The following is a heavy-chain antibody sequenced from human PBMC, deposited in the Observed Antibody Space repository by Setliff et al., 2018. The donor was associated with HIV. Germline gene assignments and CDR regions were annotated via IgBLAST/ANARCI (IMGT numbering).Heavy chain of an antibody. CDR2: IYYTGST. CDR1: GGSTSTYF. D-gene: IGHD1-1*01. J-gene: IGHJ4*02. CDR3: ARNSQKGIQPLLLAS. V-gene: IGHV4-59*01. Sequence: SETLSLTCTVSGGSTSTYFWSWVRQTPGKGLEWIGYIYYTGSTSYNPSFRSRVTISVDTSKNQFPLMLDSVTAADTAVYYCARNSQKGIQPLLLASWGPGTLVTAPQ.